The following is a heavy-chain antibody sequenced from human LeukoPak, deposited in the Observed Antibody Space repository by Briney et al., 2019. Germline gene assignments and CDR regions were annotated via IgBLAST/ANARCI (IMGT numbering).Heavy chain of an antibody. Sequence: GGSLRLSCAASGFTFFTSYGMHWVRQAPGKGLEWVTFIRYDGSHQYYTNSVKGRFTVSRDNSKNTLYLQMSSLRAEDTAVYYCAKDGGNNHFDYWGQGTLVTVSS. CDR2: IRYDGSHQ. CDR3: AKDGGNNHFDY. V-gene: IGHV3-30*02. CDR1: GFTFFTSYG. J-gene: IGHJ4*02. D-gene: IGHD4-23*01.